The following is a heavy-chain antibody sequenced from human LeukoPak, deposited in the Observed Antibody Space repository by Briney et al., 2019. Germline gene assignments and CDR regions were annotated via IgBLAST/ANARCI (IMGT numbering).Heavy chain of an antibody. CDR1: GYTFTSYY. D-gene: IGHD3-22*01. J-gene: IGHJ4*02. V-gene: IGHV1-46*01. Sequence: GASVKVSCKASGYTFTSYYMHWVRQAPGQGLEWMGIINPSGGSTSYAQKFQGRVTMTRDTSTSPVYMELSSLRSEDTAVYYCARREGSDYDSSGYLDYWGRGTLVTVSS. CDR3: ARREGSDYDSSGYLDY. CDR2: INPSGGST.